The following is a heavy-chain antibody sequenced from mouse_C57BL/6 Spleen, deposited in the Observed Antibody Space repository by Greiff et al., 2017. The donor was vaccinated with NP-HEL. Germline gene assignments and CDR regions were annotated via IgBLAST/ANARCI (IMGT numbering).Heavy chain of an antibody. CDR1: GYTFTSYW. CDR2: IYPGSGST. CDR3: ARERGYDNYGLDD. J-gene: IGHJ2*01. Sequence: QVHVKQPGAELVKPGASVKMSCTASGYTFTSYWITWVKQRPGQGLEWIGDIYPGSGSTNYPEKFKGQATLSVDTASSTVYLQLSSLTSEDSAVDYCARERGYDNYGLDDWGKGTTLTVAS. V-gene: IGHV1-55*01. D-gene: IGHD2-1*01.